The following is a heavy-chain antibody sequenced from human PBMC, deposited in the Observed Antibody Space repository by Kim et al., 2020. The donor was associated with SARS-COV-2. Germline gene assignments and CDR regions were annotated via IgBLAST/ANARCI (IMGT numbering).Heavy chain of an antibody. J-gene: IGHJ4*02. D-gene: IGHD3-22*01. Sequence: GRFTISRDNSKHTLYLQMNSLRAEDTAVYYCAKDLTPGRTYYYDSSGHDYWGQGTLVTVSS. V-gene: IGHV3-23*01. CDR3: AKDLTPGRTYYYDSSGHDY.